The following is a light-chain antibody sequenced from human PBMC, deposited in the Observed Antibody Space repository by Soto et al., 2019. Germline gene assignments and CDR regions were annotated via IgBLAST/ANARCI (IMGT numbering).Light chain of an antibody. CDR2: EVS. J-gene: IGLJ3*02. CDR3: TSFTTTNIWV. CDR1: SSDIGGYKY. Sequence: QSALTQPASVSGSLGQSITISCTGTSSDIGGYKYVSWYQQHPGKAPKLIIFEVSNRPSGVSDRFSGSNSGNTASLTISGLQAEDEADYYCTSFTTTNIWVFGGGTKLTVL. V-gene: IGLV2-14*01.